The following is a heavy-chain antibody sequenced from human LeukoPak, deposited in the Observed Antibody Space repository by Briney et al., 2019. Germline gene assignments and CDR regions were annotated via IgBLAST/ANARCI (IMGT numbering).Heavy chain of an antibody. CDR1: GGSISSSSYY. CDR2: IYYSGST. CDR3: ARQGAYTYGPGVY. Sequence: SETLSLTCTVSGGSISSSSYYWGWIRQPPGKGLEWSGRIYYSGSTYYNPSLKSRVTISVDTSKNQSSLRLSSVTAADTAVYYCARQGAYTYGPGVYWGEGTLVTVSS. V-gene: IGHV4-39*01. J-gene: IGHJ4*02. D-gene: IGHD5-18*01.